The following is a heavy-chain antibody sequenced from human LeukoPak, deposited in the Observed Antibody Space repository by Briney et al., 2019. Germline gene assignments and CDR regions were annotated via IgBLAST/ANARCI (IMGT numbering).Heavy chain of an antibody. D-gene: IGHD6-6*01. J-gene: IGHJ6*03. CDR1: GGSISSYY. CDR3: ASHIAARPSDMDV. CDR2: IYTSGST. V-gene: IGHV4-4*07. Sequence: SETLSLTCTVSGGSISSYYWSWIRQPAGKALEWIGRIYTSGSTNYNPSLKSRVTMSVDPYKNQFSLKLSSVTAAYTAVYYSASHIAARPSDMDVWGKGTTVTVSS.